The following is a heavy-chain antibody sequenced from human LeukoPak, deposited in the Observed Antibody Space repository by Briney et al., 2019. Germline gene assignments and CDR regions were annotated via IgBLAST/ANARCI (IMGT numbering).Heavy chain of an antibody. D-gene: IGHD1-26*01. Sequence: GASVKVSCKASGYTFTSYYMYWVRHAPRQGLEWMGIISPSGGSTSYAQKVQGRVTMTRDTSTSTVYMELSSLRAEDTAVYYCARGVREVLTPWGQGTLVTVSS. J-gene: IGHJ5*02. CDR1: GYTFTSYY. CDR2: ISPSGGST. V-gene: IGHV1-46*01. CDR3: ARGVREVLTP.